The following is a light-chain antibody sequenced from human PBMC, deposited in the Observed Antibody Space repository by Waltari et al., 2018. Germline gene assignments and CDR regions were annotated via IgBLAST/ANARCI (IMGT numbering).Light chain of an antibody. CDR1: QSVSSSY. V-gene: IGKV3-20*01. J-gene: IGKJ2*02. Sequence: EIVLTQSPGTLSLSPGERATLSCRASQSVSSSYLAWYQQKPGQAPRLLIYGASSRATGIPDRFSGSGSGTDFTLTISRLEPEDFAVYYCQQYGSFPGTFGQGTKLEI. CDR3: QQYGSFPGT. CDR2: GAS.